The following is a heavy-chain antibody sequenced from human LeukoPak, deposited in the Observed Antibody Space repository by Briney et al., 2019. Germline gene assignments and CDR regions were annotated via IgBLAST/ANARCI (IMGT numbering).Heavy chain of an antibody. V-gene: IGHV4-59*01. J-gene: IGHJ4*02. CDR3: AREYHYYDTRGYYYFDY. CDR2: IYYSGST. Sequence: SETLSLTCSVSAGSISRYYWSWIRQPPGKGLEWIGYIYYSGSTDYNPSLKSRVTISLDTSKNQFSLKLSSVTVADTAVYYCAREYHYYDTRGYYYFDYWGQGTLVTVSS. CDR1: AGSISRYY. D-gene: IGHD3-22*01.